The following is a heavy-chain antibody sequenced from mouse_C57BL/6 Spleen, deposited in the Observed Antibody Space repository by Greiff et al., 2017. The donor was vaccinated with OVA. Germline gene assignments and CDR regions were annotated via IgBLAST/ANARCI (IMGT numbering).Heavy chain of an antibody. J-gene: IGHJ4*01. CDR3: AKNSGYDGGYAMDY. Sequence: QVQLQQSGPGLVQPSPSLSITCTVSGFSLTSYGVHWVRQSPGKGLEWLGVIWRGGSTDYNAAFMSRLSITKDNSRSKVFFKMNSLQADDTTIDYCAKNSGYDGGYAMDYWGQGTSVTGSS. V-gene: IGHV2-5*01. CDR1: GFSLTSYG. CDR2: IWRGGST. D-gene: IGHD2-2*01.